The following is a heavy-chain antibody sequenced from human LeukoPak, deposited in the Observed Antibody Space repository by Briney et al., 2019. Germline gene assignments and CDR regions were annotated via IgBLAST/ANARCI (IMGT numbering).Heavy chain of an antibody. CDR1: GFSFSSYS. V-gene: IGHV3-21*01. CDR2: ISSSSGFI. Sequence: PGGSLRLSCAASGFSFSSYSMNWVRQAPGKGLEWVSFISSSSGFIYYADSVKGRFTISRDNAKNSLYLQMNSLRAEDTAVYYCARDSAGEGDYWGQGTLVTVSS. D-gene: IGHD2-21*01. CDR3: ARDSAGEGDY. J-gene: IGHJ4*02.